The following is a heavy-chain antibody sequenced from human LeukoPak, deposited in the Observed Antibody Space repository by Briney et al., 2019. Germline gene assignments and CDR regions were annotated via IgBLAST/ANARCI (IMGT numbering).Heavy chain of an antibody. CDR3: AKAATYFYGSVTYDWFES. V-gene: IGHV3-7*01. CDR2: IKKDGSEK. D-gene: IGHD3-10*01. Sequence: PGGSLRLSCAASGFTFSSYWMSWVRQAPGKGLEWVANIKKDGSEKYYVDSVKGRFTISRDNGKNTIYLQMNSLRVDDTAIYYCAKAATYFYGSVTYDWFESWGQGTLVTVSS. CDR1: GFTFSSYW. J-gene: IGHJ5*01.